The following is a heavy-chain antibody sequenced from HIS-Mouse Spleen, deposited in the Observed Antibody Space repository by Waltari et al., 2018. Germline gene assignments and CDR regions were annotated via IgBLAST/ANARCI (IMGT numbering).Heavy chain of an antibody. V-gene: IGHV4-59*05. J-gene: IGHJ5*02. CDR3: ARKRTASGWFDP. CDR1: GFTFSSSW. D-gene: IGHD2-21*02. CDR2: IYYSGST. Sequence: VQLVESGGGLVQPGGSRRLSFAASGFTFSSSWMHWVRQAPGKGLEWIGSIYYSGSTYYNPSLKSRVTISVDTSKNQFSLKLSSVTAADTAVYYCARKRTASGWFDPWGQGTLVTVSS.